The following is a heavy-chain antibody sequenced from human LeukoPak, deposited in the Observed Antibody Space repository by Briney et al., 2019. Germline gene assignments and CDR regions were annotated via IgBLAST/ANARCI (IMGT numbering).Heavy chain of an antibody. CDR1: GYSFTSYW. CDR3: ALIAVEWWFDP. J-gene: IGHJ5*02. D-gene: IGHD6-19*01. V-gene: IGHV5-51*01. CDR2: IYPGHSDT. Sequence: GESLKISCKGSGYSFTSYWIGWGRQLPGKGVGWLVIIYPGHSDTTYSPSFQGPVTISADKSISTAYLQWSSLKASDTAMYYCALIAVEWWFDPWGQGTLVTVSS.